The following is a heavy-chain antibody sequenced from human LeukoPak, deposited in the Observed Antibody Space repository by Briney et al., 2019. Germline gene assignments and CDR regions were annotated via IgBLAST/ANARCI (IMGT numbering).Heavy chain of an antibody. CDR1: GFTFSDYY. V-gene: IGHV3-11*01. D-gene: IGHD6-19*01. J-gene: IGHJ4*02. CDR2: ISSSGSNI. Sequence: GSLRLSCAASGFTFSDYYMSWIRQAPGKGLEWVSYISSSGSNIHYADSVKGRLTISRDNAKNSLYLQMNSLRAEDTAVYYCAREGSGWYTGDLDHWGQGTLVTVSS. CDR3: AREGSGWYTGDLDH.